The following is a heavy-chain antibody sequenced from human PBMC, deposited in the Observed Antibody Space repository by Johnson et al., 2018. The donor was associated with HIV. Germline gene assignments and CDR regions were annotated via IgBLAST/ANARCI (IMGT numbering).Heavy chain of an antibody. CDR1: EFTFDDYG. J-gene: IGHJ3*02. D-gene: IGHD6-19*01. V-gene: IGHV3-20*04. CDR2: INWNGGST. CDR3: ARSGAGAAFDI. Sequence: EQLVESGGGVVRPGGSLRLSCAAFEFTFDDYGMSWVRQGPGKGLEWVSGINWNGGSTGYADSVTGRFTVSRDNSKNTLYLQMNSLTAEDTALYYCARSGAGAAFDIWGQGTMVTVSS.